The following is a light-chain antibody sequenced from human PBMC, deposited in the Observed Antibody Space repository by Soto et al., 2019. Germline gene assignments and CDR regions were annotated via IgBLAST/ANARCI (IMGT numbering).Light chain of an antibody. V-gene: IGKV3-11*01. CDR3: QLRSNCPLT. Sequence: EIVLTQSPATLYLSPGERATLSCRASQSVSSYLAWYQQNPGQAPSLLIYDASNRATGITARFSRSESATDFTLTISSLEPEDFAVYYCQLRSNCPLTFGGGTKVEIK. CDR2: DAS. J-gene: IGKJ4*01. CDR1: QSVSSY.